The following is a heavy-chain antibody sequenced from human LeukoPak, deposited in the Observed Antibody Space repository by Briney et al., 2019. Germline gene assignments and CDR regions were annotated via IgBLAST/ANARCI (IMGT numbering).Heavy chain of an antibody. D-gene: IGHD3-10*01. Sequence: AGGSLRLSCAASGFTFDDYAMHWVRQAPGKGLEWVSLISGDGGSTYYADSVKGRFTISRDNSKNSLYLQMNSLRTEDTALYYCANHAGDDYVGSWGQGTLVTVSS. CDR3: ANHAGDDYVGS. J-gene: IGHJ4*02. CDR1: GFTFDDYA. CDR2: ISGDGGST. V-gene: IGHV3-43*02.